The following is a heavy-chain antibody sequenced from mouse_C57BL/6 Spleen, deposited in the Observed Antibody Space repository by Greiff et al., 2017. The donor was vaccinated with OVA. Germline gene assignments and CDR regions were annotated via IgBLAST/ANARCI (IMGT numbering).Heavy chain of an antibody. CDR2: ISSGGSCT. CDR1: GFPFSSYG. D-gene: IGHD1-1*02. V-gene: IGHV5-6*01. Sequence: EVQLVESGGDLVKPGGSLKLSCAASGFPFSSYGMSWVRQTPDKRLEWVATISSGGSCTYYPDRVQGRFTISRDTAQNTLYLQMSGLKSEDTVMYDCSRLQIYGSSWFADWGQGTLVTVSA. CDR3: SRLQIYGSSWFAD. J-gene: IGHJ3*01.